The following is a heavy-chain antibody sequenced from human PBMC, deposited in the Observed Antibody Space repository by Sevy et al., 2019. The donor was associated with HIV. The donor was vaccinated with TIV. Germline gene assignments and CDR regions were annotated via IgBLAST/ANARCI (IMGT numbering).Heavy chain of an antibody. CDR1: GYTFTDYY. V-gene: IGHV1-2*06. J-gene: IGHJ4*02. CDR3: ARYCSSTSCYAPPFDY. CDR2: INPKSGGT. D-gene: IGHD2-2*01. Sequence: ASVKVSCKASGYTFTDYYMHWVRQAPGQGLEWMGRINPKSGGTNYVQKFQGRATMTRDTSISTAYMELSRLRSDDTAVYYCARYCSSTSCYAPPFDYWGQGTLVTVSS.